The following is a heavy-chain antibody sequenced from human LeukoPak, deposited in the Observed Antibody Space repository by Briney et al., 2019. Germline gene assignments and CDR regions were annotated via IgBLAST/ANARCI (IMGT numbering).Heavy chain of an antibody. CDR2: MNPNSGNT. CDR3: ARGRRRYYYDSSGYYYASSNGY. D-gene: IGHD3-22*01. CDR1: GYTFTSYD. V-gene: IGHV1-8*01. J-gene: IGHJ4*02. Sequence: GASVKVSCKASGYTFTSYDINWVRQATGQGLEWMGWMNPNSGNTGYAQKFQGRVTMTRNTSISTAYMELSSLRSEDTAVYYCARGRRRYYYDSSGYYYASSNGYWGQGTLVTVSS.